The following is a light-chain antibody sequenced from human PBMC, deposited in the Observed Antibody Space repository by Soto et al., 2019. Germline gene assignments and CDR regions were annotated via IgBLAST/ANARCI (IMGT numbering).Light chain of an antibody. CDR2: EVS. Sequence: QSVLTQPASVSGSPGQSITISCTGTSSDVSGYNYVSWYQLHPGKAPKLMVYEVSNRPSGVSNRFSGSKSGNTASLTISGLQAEDEADYYCSSYTSSTAYVFGTGTKVTVL. CDR3: SSYTSSTAYV. J-gene: IGLJ1*01. CDR1: SSDVSGYNY. V-gene: IGLV2-14*01.